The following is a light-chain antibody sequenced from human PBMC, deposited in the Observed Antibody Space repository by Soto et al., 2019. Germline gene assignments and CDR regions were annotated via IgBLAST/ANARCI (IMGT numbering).Light chain of an antibody. CDR1: SGSTASNY. J-gene: IGLJ3*02. Sequence: NFMLTQPHPVSESPGKTVTISCTRSSGSTASNYVQWYQQRPGGAPTTVIYENNQRPSGVPDRFSGSIDSSSNSASLTIAGLKTEDEADYYCQSYDYSTWVFGGGTKLTVL. CDR3: QSYDYSTWV. CDR2: ENN. V-gene: IGLV6-57*04.